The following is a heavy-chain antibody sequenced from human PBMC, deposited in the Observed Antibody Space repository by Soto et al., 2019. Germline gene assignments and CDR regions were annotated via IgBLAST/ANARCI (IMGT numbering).Heavy chain of an antibody. CDR3: ARARYSSSSSGFDY. D-gene: IGHD6-6*01. J-gene: IGHJ4*02. V-gene: IGHV1-18*01. CDR1: GYTFTSYG. Sequence: QVQLVQSGAEVKKPGASVKVSCKASGYTFTSYGISWVRQAPGQGLEWMGWISAYNGNTNYAQKLQGRVTMTTDTSASTAYLELRSLRSDDAAVYYCARARYSSSSSGFDYWGQGTLVTVSS. CDR2: ISAYNGNT.